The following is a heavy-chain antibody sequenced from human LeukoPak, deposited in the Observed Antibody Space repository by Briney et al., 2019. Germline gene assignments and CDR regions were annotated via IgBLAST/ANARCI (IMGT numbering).Heavy chain of an antibody. CDR3: AKDRGY. V-gene: IGHV3-23*01. CDR1: GFTVTDYA. Sequence: GGSLRLSCAASGFTVTDYAMTWIRQSPGKGLEWVSAIGGSGDNTYYADSVKGRFTISRDNSKNTLYLQMNSLSAEDTAVYYCAKDRGYWGQGTLVTVSS. J-gene: IGHJ4*02. CDR2: IGGSGDNT.